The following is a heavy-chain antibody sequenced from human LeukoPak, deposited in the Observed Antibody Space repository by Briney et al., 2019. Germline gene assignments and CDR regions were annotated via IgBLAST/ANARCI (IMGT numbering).Heavy chain of an antibody. V-gene: IGHV4-38-2*01. D-gene: IGHD6-13*01. CDR3: ARGEGSSSWYFDY. CDR2: IYHSGST. CDR1: GYSISSGFF. J-gene: IGHJ4*02. Sequence: PSETLSFTCAVSGYSISSGFFWVWIRQPPGKGLEWIGTIYHSGSTYYNPSLKSRVTVSVDTSKNQFSLKLRSVTAADTAVYYCARGEGSSSWYFDYWGQGTLVTVSS.